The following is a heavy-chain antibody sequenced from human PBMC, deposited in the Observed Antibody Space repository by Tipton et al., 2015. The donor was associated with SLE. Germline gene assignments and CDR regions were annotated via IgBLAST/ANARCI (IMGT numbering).Heavy chain of an antibody. CDR2: INHSGSA. D-gene: IGHD1-26*01. CDR3: ARRAGSYWGFDY. CDR1: GGSFSGYY. V-gene: IGHV4-34*01. J-gene: IGHJ4*02. Sequence: TLSLTCAVYGGSFSGYYWSWIRQPPGKGLEWIGEINHSGSAYYNPSLKSRLTISVDYSKNQFSLNLSSVTAADTAVYYCARRAGSYWGFDYWGQGTLVTVSS.